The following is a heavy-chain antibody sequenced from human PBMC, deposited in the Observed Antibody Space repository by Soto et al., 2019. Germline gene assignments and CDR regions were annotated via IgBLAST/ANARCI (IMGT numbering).Heavy chain of an antibody. D-gene: IGHD6-19*01. V-gene: IGHV1-2*02. CDR1: GYTFTGYY. CDR3: ARNRHSIAVAGTPRGWFDP. J-gene: IGHJ5*02. Sequence: AASVKVSCKASGYTFTGYYMHWVRQAPGQGLEWMGWINPNSGGTNYAQKFQGRVTMTRDTSISTAYMELSRLRSDDTAVYYCARNRHSIAVAGTPRGWFDPWGQGTLVTVSS. CDR2: INPNSGGT.